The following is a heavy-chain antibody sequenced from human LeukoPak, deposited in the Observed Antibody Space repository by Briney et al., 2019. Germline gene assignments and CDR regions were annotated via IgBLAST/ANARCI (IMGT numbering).Heavy chain of an antibody. Sequence: GGSLRLSCAASGFTVSSNYMSWVRQAPEKGLEWVSIIYDSGTTYYADSVKGRFTISRDNSKNTLYLQMNNLRAEDTAVYYCARWHTSGNNSYYDYWGQGTLVTVSS. J-gene: IGHJ4*02. CDR2: IYDSGTT. CDR3: ARWHTSGNNSYYDY. D-gene: IGHD3-22*01. V-gene: IGHV3-53*01. CDR1: GFTVSSNY.